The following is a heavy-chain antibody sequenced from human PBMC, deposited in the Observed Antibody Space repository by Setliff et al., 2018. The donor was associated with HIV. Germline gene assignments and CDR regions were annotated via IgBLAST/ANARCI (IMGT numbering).Heavy chain of an antibody. Sequence: ASVKVSCKASGYTFTNYDINWVRQAPGQGLEWMGWMNPNSGNTGYAQKFQGRVTMTRNTSIRTAYMELSSLRSEDTAVYYCARALLTAMVTFDYWGQGTLVTVSS. CDR1: GYTFTNYD. J-gene: IGHJ4*02. D-gene: IGHD5-18*01. CDR3: ARALLTAMVTFDY. CDR2: MNPNSGNT. V-gene: IGHV1-8*02.